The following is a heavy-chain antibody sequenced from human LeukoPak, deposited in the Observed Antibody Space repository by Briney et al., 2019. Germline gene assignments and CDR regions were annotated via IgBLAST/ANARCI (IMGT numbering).Heavy chain of an antibody. Sequence: GGSLRLSCAASGFTFSSYSMNWVRQAPGKGLEWVSSISSSSSYIYYADSVKGRFTISRDNAKNSLYLQMNSLRAEDTAVCYCASDRYYYGSGPTLNNFDYWGQGTLVTVSS. CDR1: GFTFSSYS. CDR2: ISSSSSYI. D-gene: IGHD3-10*01. V-gene: IGHV3-21*01. CDR3: ASDRYYYGSGPTLNNFDY. J-gene: IGHJ4*02.